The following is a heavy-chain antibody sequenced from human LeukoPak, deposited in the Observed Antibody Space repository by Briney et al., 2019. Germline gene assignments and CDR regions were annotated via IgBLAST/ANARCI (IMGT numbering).Heavy chain of an antibody. Sequence: PGGSLRLSCAASGFTFSDYYMGWIRQAPGKGLEWVSYISSGGDAMYYADSVKGRFAISRDNAKTSLYLQMNSLRAEDTAIYYCARRGYSSKYFDYWGQGTLVTVSS. CDR1: GFTFSDYY. J-gene: IGHJ4*02. V-gene: IGHV3-11*01. CDR2: ISSGGDAM. CDR3: ARRGYSSKYFDY. D-gene: IGHD5-18*01.